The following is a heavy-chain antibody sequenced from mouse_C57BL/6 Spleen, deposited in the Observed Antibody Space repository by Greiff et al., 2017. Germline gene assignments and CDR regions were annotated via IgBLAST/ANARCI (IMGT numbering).Heavy chain of an antibody. CDR3: ANTGPFAY. D-gene: IGHD4-1*01. CDR2: IYPRSGNT. J-gene: IGHJ3*01. Sequence: QVQLQQSGAELARPGASVKLSCKASGYTFTSYGISWVKQRTGQGLEWIGEIYPRSGNTYYNEKFKGKATLTADKSSSTAYMELRSLTSEDSAVYFCANTGPFAYWGQGTLVTVSA. V-gene: IGHV1-81*01. CDR1: GYTFTSYG.